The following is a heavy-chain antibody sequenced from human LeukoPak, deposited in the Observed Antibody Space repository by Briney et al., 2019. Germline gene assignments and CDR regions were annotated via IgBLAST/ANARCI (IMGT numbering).Heavy chain of an antibody. V-gene: IGHV3-23*01. CDR3: ANSGWYDFVY. D-gene: IGHD6-19*01. J-gene: IGHJ4*02. Sequence: PGGSLRLSCAASGFTFTNYAMTWVRQAPGKGLEWVSAVSGSGGSTYYADSVKGRFPISRDNSKNTLYLQMNSLRAEDTAVYYCANSGWYDFVYWGQGTLVTVSS. CDR2: VSGSGGST. CDR1: GFTFTNYA.